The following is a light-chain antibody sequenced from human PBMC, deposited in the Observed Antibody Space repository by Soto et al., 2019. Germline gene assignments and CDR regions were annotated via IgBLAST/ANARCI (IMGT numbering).Light chain of an antibody. CDR1: QSVLHRSNTKSS. CDR3: QQYSSPPYT. Sequence: DIVMAQSPDSLAVSLGERATINCRPGQSVLHRSNTKSSLAWYQQKPGQPPKLLIYWASTRDYGVPDRFSGSGSGTDFTLTISSLQAEDVAVYFCQQYSSPPYTFGQGTRLEIK. CDR2: WAS. V-gene: IGKV4-1*01. J-gene: IGKJ2*01.